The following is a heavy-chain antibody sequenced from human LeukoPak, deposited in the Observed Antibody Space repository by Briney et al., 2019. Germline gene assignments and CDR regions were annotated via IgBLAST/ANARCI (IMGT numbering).Heavy chain of an antibody. V-gene: IGHV4-39*07. CDR1: GGSISSSSYY. CDR2: IYYSGST. D-gene: IGHD3-22*01. CDR3: TRGSIAYYYMDV. Sequence: SETLSLTCTVSGGSISSSSYYWGWIRQPPGKVLEWIGSIYYSGSTYYNPSLKSRVTISVDTSKNQFSLKLSSVTAADTAVYYCTRGSIAYYYMDVWGKGTTVTISS. J-gene: IGHJ6*03.